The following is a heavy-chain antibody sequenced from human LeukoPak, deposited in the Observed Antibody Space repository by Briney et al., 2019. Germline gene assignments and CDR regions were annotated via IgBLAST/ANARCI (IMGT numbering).Heavy chain of an antibody. D-gene: IGHD3-22*01. J-gene: IGHJ4*02. CDR2: INPNSGGT. Sequence: ASVKVSCKASGYTFTGYYMHWVRQAPGQGLEWMGWINPNSGGTNYAQKFQGRVTMTRDTSISTAYMELSGLRSDDTAVYYCARESYYDSSGYGGYWGQGTLVTVSS. CDR1: GYTFTGYY. V-gene: IGHV1-2*02. CDR3: ARESYYDSSGYGGY.